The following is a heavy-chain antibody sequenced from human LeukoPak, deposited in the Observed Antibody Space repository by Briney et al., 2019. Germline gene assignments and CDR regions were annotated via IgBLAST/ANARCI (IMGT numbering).Heavy chain of an antibody. CDR1: GFTFGNYE. Sequence: GGSLRLSCADSGFTFGNYEMNWVRQAPGKGLEWVSYISSSGRTTHYADSVKGRFTISRDNAKNSLYLQLNSLRVEDTAVYYCARDLGTSAITGYWGQGTLVTVSS. D-gene: IGHD7-27*01. V-gene: IGHV3-48*03. CDR3: ARDLGTSAITGY. J-gene: IGHJ4*02. CDR2: ISSSGRTT.